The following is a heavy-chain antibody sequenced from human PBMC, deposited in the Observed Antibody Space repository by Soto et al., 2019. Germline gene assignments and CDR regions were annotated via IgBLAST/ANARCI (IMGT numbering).Heavy chain of an antibody. CDR1: GFTFSDYY. Sequence: PEESLRLSCAASGFTFSDYYMSWIRQAPGKGLEWVSYISSISSYTNYADSVKGRFTISRDNAKNSLYLQMNSLRAEDTAVYYCARDRSGYYFDYWGQGTLVTVSS. J-gene: IGHJ4*02. CDR3: ARDRSGYYFDY. D-gene: IGHD3-22*01. V-gene: IGHV3-11*06. CDR2: ISSISSYT.